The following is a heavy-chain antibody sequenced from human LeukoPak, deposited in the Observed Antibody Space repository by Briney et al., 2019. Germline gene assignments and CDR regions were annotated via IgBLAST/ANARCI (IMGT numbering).Heavy chain of an antibody. D-gene: IGHD3-22*01. CDR3: ARKAYYDSSGLYDY. V-gene: IGHV1-18*01. Sequence: EASVKVSCKASGYTFTSYGISWVRQAPGQGLEWMGWISAYNGNTNYAQKLQGRVTMTTDTSTSTAYMELRSLRSDDTAVYYCARKAYYDSSGLYDYWGQGTLVTVSS. CDR2: ISAYNGNT. CDR1: GYTFTSYG. J-gene: IGHJ4*02.